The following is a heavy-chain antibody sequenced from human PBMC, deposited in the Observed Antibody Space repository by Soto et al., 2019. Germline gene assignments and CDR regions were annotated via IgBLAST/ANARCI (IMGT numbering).Heavy chain of an antibody. J-gene: IGHJ6*02. CDR3: AKDYCSGGSCYKRSGYYGMDV. D-gene: IGHD2-15*01. V-gene: IGHV3-30*18. Sequence: GGSLRLSCAASGFTFSSYGMHWVRQAPGKGLEWVAVISYDGSNKYYADSVKGRFTISRDNSKNTLYLQMNSLRAEDTAVYYCAKDYCSGGSCYKRSGYYGMDVWGQGTTVTVS. CDR1: GFTFSSYG. CDR2: ISYDGSNK.